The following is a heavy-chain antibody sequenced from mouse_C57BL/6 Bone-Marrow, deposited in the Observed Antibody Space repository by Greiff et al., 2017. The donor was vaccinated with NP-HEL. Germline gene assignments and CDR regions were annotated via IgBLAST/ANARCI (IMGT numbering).Heavy chain of an antibody. J-gene: IGHJ2*01. CDR3: ARHGSRRQLRLLYFDY. CDR1: GYTFTEYT. Sequence: VQVVESGAELVKPGASVKLSCKASGYTFTEYTIHWVKQRSGQGLEWIGWFYPGSGSIKYNEKFKDKATLTADKSSSTVYMELSRLTSEDSAVYFCARHGSRRQLRLLYFDYWGQGTTLTVSS. D-gene: IGHD3-2*02. V-gene: IGHV1-62-2*01. CDR2: FYPGSGSI.